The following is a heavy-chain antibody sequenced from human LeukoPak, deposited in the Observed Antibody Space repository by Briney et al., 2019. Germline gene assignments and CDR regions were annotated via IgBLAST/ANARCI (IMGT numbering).Heavy chain of an antibody. CDR3: ARDYYYDSGGYYSFDY. Sequence: PGRSLRLSCAASGFTFSSYAMHWVRRAPGKGLEWVAVISYAGSNEYYAGSVKGRFTISRDNSRNTLYLQMNNSLRAEDTAVYYCARDYYYDSGGYYSFDYWGQGTLVTVSS. CDR2: ISYAGSNE. CDR1: GFTFSSYA. D-gene: IGHD3-22*01. V-gene: IGHV3-30*04. J-gene: IGHJ4*02.